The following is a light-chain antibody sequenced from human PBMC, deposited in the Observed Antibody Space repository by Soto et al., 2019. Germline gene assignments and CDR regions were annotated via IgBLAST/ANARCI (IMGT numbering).Light chain of an antibody. V-gene: IGKV3-15*01. CDR2: GAS. CDR1: QSVDIN. Sequence: EIVLTQSPATLSLSPGERVTLSCRASQSVDINLAWYQQKPGQAPRLLIYGASTRAIDMPGRFSGRGSGTEFTLTISSLQSEDFAVYYCQQYRNWPRTFGQGTKVDIK. J-gene: IGKJ1*01. CDR3: QQYRNWPRT.